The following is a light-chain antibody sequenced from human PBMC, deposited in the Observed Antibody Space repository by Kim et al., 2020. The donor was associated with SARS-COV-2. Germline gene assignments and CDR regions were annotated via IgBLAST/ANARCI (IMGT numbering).Light chain of an antibody. J-gene: IGLJ1*01. V-gene: IGLV2-8*01. CDR3: SSYGGTNNYYV. Sequence: QSVPVSSTASSSDDGCYNYDAWYQHHPGKAPKLIFYEFSKRPSEVPARFSGSKSGNTASLTVSGLQAEDEAKYFCSSYGGTNNYYVFETGTKVTVL. CDR2: EFS. CDR1: SSDDGCYNY.